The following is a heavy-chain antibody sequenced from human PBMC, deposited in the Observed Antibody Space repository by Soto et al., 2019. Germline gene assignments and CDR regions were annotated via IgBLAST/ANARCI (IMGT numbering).Heavy chain of an antibody. CDR3: ANGYSSSLDY. CDR1: GGSFSAYY. V-gene: IGHV4-34*01. J-gene: IGHJ4*02. Sequence: QVPLQQWGAGLLKPSETLSLTCAVYGGSFSAYYWSRIRLPPGKGLEWIGEINHSGSTNSTPSLKSRVTLSVDSSKSQFSLKLSSATAADTAVYYCANGYSSSLDYWGQGTLVTVSS. D-gene: IGHD6-13*01. CDR2: INHSGST.